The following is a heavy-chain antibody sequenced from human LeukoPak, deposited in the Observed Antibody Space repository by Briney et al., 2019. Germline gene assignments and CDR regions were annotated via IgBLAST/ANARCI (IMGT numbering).Heavy chain of an antibody. CDR1: GFTFSSYA. D-gene: IGHD6-13*01. Sequence: GGSLRLSCAASGFTFSSYAMSWVRQAPGKGLEWVSGISWNSGSIGYADSVKGRFTISRDNAKNSLYLQMNSLRAEDTALYYCAKVIGRYSSSWYPFDYWGQGTLVTVSS. J-gene: IGHJ4*02. V-gene: IGHV3-9*01. CDR3: AKVIGRYSSSWYPFDY. CDR2: ISWNSGSI.